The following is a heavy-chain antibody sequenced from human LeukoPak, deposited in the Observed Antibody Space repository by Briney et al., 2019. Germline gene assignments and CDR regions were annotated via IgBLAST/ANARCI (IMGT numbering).Heavy chain of an antibody. J-gene: IGHJ3*01. CDR1: GFTFSSYW. CDR3: ARLYSGAWYLAFDV. D-gene: IGHD6-19*01. Sequence: GGSLTLSCAASGFTFSSYWMHWVRQAPGKGLVWVSRIKSDGSSTTYADSVKGRFTISRDNAKNSLYLQMNSLRAEDTAVYYCARLYSGAWYLAFDVWGQGTMVTVSS. V-gene: IGHV3-74*01. CDR2: IKSDGSST.